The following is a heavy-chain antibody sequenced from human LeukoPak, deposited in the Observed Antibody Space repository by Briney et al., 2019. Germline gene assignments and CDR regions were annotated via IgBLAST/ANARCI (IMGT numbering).Heavy chain of an antibody. CDR2: IYHTAST. CDR1: GYSISSGYY. CDR3: ASEGYYARSGGDY. D-gene: IGHD3-22*01. V-gene: IGHV4-38-2*01. Sequence: KPSETLSCTCAGSGYSISSGYYWGWIRQPPGKGLEWIGSIYHTASTYYNPSLKIRVTMSVDTTKTQFSLKLLSLAAADVACSSRASEGYYARSGGDYWGQGNLVTVSS. J-gene: IGHJ4*02.